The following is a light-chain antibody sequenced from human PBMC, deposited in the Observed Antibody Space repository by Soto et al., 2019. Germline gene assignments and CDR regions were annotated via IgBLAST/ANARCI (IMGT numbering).Light chain of an antibody. V-gene: IGLV2-14*03. CDR3: SSYTNTITRV. CDR1: SSDVGGYNY. Sequence: QSVLTQPASVSGSPGQSITISCTGTSSDVGGYNYVSWYQQLPGKAPKLLIYDVSNRPSGISNRFSGSKSDNTASLTISGLQAEDEADYYCSSYTNTITRVFGGGTKVTVL. CDR2: DVS. J-gene: IGLJ3*02.